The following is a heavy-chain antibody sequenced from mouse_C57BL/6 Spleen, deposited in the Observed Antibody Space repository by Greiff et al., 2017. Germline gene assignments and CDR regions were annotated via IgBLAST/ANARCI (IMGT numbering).Heavy chain of an antibody. D-gene: IGHD1-1*01. CDR3: ARGYYYGSSSYYAMTT. J-gene: IGHJ4*01. Sequence: VQLQQSGPELVKPGASVKISCKASGYSFTDYYMNWVKQSPGKSLEWIGVINPTYGTTSYNQKFKGKATLTVDQSSSTAYMQLNSLTSEDSAVYYCARGYYYGSSSYYAMTTGVKEPQSPSPQ. CDR2: INPTYGTT. V-gene: IGHV1-39*01. CDR1: GYSFTDYY.